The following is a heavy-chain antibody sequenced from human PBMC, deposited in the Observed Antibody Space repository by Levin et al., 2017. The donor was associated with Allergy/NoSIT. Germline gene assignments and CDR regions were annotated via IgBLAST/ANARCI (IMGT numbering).Heavy chain of an antibody. CDR1: GFTFSTYA. Sequence: GGSLRLSCAASGFTFSTYAMSWVRQAPGKGLEWVSTISGTGDNTYWADSVKGRFTISRDNSKNTLSLQMNILRAEDTALYYCEKRQDCGPGSCSFDYWGQGTPVTVSS. V-gene: IGHV3-23*01. J-gene: IGHJ4*02. D-gene: IGHD2-15*01. CDR2: ISGTGDNT. CDR3: EKRQDCGPGSCSFDY.